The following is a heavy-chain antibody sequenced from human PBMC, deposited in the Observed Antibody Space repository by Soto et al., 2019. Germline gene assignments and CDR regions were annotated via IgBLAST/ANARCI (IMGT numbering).Heavy chain of an antibody. J-gene: IGHJ4*02. V-gene: IGHV1-3*01. Sequence: ASEQVSYKASGYTFTSYALHWVRQAPGQRLKGMGWINADNGYTEYSPKPQGRVTDTRDPSARPAHTELSSLRSDDPAGYYFATECYDCSSTGCSVSEYWGQGTLFTVSS. CDR1: GYTFTSYA. CDR3: ATECYDCSSTGCSVSEY. D-gene: IGHD3-16*01. CDR2: INADNGYT.